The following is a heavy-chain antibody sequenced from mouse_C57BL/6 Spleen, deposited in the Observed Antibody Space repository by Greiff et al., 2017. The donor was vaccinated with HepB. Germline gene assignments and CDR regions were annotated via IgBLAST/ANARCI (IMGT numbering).Heavy chain of an antibody. Sequence: DVHLVESGGGLVKPGGSLKLSCAASGFTFSDYGMHWVRQAPEKGLEWVAYISSGSSTIYYADTVKGRFTISRDNAKNTLFLQMTSLRSEDTAMYYCEREGWLLRGFAYWGQGTLVTVSA. V-gene: IGHV5-17*01. CDR2: ISSGSSTI. CDR3: EREGWLLRGFAY. CDR1: GFTFSDYG. J-gene: IGHJ3*01. D-gene: IGHD2-3*01.